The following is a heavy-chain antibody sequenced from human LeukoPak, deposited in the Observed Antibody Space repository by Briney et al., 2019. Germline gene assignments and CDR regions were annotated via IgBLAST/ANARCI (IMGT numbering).Heavy chain of an antibody. CDR1: GYTFTGYY. CDR3: ARVKGRYSSSWEY. D-gene: IGHD6-13*01. Sequence: GASVKVSCKASGYTFTGYYMHWVRQAPGQGLEWMGWINPNSGGTNYAQKFQGRVTMTRDTSISTAYMELSRLRSDDTAVYYCARVKGRYSSSWEYWGQGTLVTVSS. V-gene: IGHV1-2*02. CDR2: INPNSGGT. J-gene: IGHJ4*02.